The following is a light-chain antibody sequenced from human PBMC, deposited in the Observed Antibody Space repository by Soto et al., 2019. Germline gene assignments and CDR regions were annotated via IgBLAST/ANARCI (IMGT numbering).Light chain of an antibody. V-gene: IGKV3-15*01. Sequence: EIVMTQSPATLSVSPGERATLSCRASQSIRINLAWYQQIPGQAPRLLIYGASSRATGIPARFSGSGSGTEFTLTLSSLQSEDFAVYYCQQYNDWPPRFTFGQGTKLEIK. J-gene: IGKJ2*01. CDR3: QQYNDWPPRFT. CDR2: GAS. CDR1: QSIRIN.